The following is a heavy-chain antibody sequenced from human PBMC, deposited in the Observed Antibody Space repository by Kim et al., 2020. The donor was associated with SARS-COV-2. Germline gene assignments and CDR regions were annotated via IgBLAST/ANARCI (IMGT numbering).Heavy chain of an antibody. J-gene: IGHJ5*02. CDR3: AKDPKVVVVVAAMDWFDP. V-gene: IGHV3-23*01. D-gene: IGHD2-15*01. Sequence: KGRFTISRDNSKNTLYLQINSLRAEDTAVYYCAKDPKVVVVVAAMDWFDPWGQGTLVTVSS.